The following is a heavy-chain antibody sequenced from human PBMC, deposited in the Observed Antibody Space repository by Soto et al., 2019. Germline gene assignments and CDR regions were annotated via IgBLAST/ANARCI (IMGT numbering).Heavy chain of an antibody. V-gene: IGHV3-11*01. D-gene: IGHD3-9*01. CDR3: AREGINYDILTGYYIDY. Sequence: GGSLILSCAASGFTFSEYYMSWIRQAPGKGLEWVSYISSSGSTIYYADSVKGRFTISRDNAKNSLYLQMNSLRAEDTAVYYCAREGINYDILTGYYIDYWGQGTLVTVSS. CDR1: GFTFSEYY. CDR2: ISSSGSTI. J-gene: IGHJ4*02.